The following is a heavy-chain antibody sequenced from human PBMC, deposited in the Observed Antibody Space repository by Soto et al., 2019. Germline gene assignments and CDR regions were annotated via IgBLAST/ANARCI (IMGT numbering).Heavy chain of an antibody. Sequence: QVQLQQWGAGLLKPSETLSLTCAIYGGSFSGYYWSWIRQPPGKGLEWIGEINLSGSTNYNPSPRSRVTISVDTSKNQFSLKLSSVTAADTAVYYCARGYSSSSWFDPWGQGTLVTVSS. CDR3: ARGYSSSSWFDP. V-gene: IGHV4-34*01. CDR1: GGSFSGYY. J-gene: IGHJ5*02. D-gene: IGHD6-6*01. CDR2: INLSGST.